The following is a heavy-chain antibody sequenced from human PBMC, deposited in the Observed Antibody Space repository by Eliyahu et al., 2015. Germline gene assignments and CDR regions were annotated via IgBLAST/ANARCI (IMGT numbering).Heavy chain of an antibody. Sequence: EVQLVESGGGLVKPGGSLRLSCAASGFTFSSYSMNWVRQAPGKGLGWVSSISSSSSYIYYADSVKGRFTISRDNAKNSLYLQMNSLRAEDTAVYYCARDRGERGGQLIDYWGQGTLVTVSS. CDR1: GFTFSSYS. V-gene: IGHV3-21*01. J-gene: IGHJ4*02. CDR2: ISSSSSYI. D-gene: IGHD6-13*01. CDR3: ARDRGERGGQLIDY.